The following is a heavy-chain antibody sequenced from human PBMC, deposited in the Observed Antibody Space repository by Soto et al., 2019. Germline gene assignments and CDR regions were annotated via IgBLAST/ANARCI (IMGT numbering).Heavy chain of an antibody. J-gene: IGHJ6*02. CDR3: ARLRSRFSDYSPYYYYGMDV. CDR2: IYYSGST. CDR1: GGSISSSSYY. D-gene: IGHD4-4*01. V-gene: IGHV4-39*01. Sequence: SETLSLTCTVSGGSISSSSYYWGWIRQPPGKGLEWIGSIYYSGSTYYNPSLKSRVTISVDTSKNQFSLKLSSVTAADTAVYYCARLRSRFSDYSPYYYYGMDVWGQGTTVTVSS.